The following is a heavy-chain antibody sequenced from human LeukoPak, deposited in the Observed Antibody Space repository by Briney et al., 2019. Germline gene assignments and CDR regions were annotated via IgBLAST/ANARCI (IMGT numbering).Heavy chain of an antibody. V-gene: IGHV4-34*01. D-gene: IGHD4-17*01. Sequence: SETLSLTCAVYGGSFSGYYWSWIRQPPGKGLEWIGEINHSGSTNYNPSLKSRVTISVDTSKNQFSLKLSSVTAADTAVYYCAGRGPWAGRRLFDYWGQGTLVTVSS. CDR2: INHSGST. J-gene: IGHJ4*02. CDR3: AGRGPWAGRRLFDY. CDR1: GGSFSGYY.